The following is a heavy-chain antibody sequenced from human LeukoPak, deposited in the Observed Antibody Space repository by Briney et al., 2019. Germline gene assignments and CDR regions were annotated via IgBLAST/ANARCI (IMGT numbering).Heavy chain of an antibody. CDR3: AREGYAFDI. CDR1: GFTFSSYS. Sequence: GGSLRLSCAASGFTFSSYSMNWVRQAPGKGLEWVSYISSTSGPIYYADSVKGRFTISRDNAKNSLFLQMNSLRAEDTAVYYCAREGYAFDIWGRGTMVTVSS. J-gene: IGHJ3*02. V-gene: IGHV3-48*04. CDR2: ISSTSGPI.